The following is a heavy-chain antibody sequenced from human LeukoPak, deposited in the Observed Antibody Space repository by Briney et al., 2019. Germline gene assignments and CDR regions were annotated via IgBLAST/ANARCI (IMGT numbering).Heavy chain of an antibody. V-gene: IGHV4-59*01. Sequence: SGTLSLTCTVSGGSISSYYWSWIRQPPGKGLEWIGYIYYSGSTNYNPSLKSRVTISVDTSKNQFSLKLSSVTAADTAVYYCASFRHGMDVWGQGTTVTVSS. J-gene: IGHJ6*02. CDR2: IYYSGST. CDR3: ASFRHGMDV. D-gene: IGHD3-10*01. CDR1: GGSISSYY.